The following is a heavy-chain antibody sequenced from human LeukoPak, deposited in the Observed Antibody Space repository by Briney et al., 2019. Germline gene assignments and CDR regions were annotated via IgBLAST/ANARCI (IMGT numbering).Heavy chain of an antibody. CDR2: IHYSGST. CDR1: GGSFSGYY. CDR3: ARQKYLPDY. Sequence: SETLSLTCAVYGGSFSGYYWNWIRQPPGKGLEWIGYIHYSGSTKYNPSLKSRVTISVDTPKNQFSLKLSSVTAADTAVYYCARQKYLPDYWGQGTLVTVSS. D-gene: IGHD2-2*01. V-gene: IGHV4-59*08. J-gene: IGHJ4*02.